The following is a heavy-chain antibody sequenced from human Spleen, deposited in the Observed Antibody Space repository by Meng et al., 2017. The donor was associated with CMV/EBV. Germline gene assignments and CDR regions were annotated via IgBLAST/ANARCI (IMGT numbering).Heavy chain of an antibody. Sequence: GESLKISCAASGFTFSDYYMNWVRQAPGKGLEWVSSISSSSTIYYADSVKGRFTISRDNAKNSLYLQMNSLRAEDTALYYCARGYCSSTSCSYYYYGMDVWGQGTTVTVSS. CDR3: ARGYCSSTSCSYYYYGMDV. V-gene: IGHV3-69-1*01. D-gene: IGHD2-2*01. J-gene: IGHJ6*02. CDR1: GFTFSDYY. CDR2: ISSSSTI.